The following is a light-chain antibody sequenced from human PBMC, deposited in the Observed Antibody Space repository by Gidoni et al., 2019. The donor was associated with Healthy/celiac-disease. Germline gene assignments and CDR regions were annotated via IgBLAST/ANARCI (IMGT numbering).Light chain of an antibody. V-gene: IGKV1-33*01. CDR3: QQYDNRPLA. J-gene: IGKJ5*01. CDR1: QDISNY. Sequence: IQMTQSPSSLSASVGDRVTITCQASQDISNYLNWYQQKPGKAPKLLIYDASNLETGVPSRFSGSGSGTDFTVTISSLQPEDIATYYCQQYDNRPLAFGQXTRLEIK. CDR2: DAS.